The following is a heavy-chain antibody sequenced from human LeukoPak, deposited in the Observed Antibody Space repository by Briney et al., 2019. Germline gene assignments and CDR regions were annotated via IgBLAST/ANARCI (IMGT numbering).Heavy chain of an antibody. Sequence: ASVKVSCKASGGTFSSYAISWVRQAPGQGPEWMGRIIPIFGTANYAQKFQGRVTITTDESTSTAYMELSSLRSEDTAVYYCARSQGYGAYWYFDLWGRGTLVTVSS. V-gene: IGHV1-69*05. D-gene: IGHD5-12*01. CDR3: ARSQGYGAYWYFDL. CDR2: IIPIFGTA. J-gene: IGHJ2*01. CDR1: GGTFSSYA.